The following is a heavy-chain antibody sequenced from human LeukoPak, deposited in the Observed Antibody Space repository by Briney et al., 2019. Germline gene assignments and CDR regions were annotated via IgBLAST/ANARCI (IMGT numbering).Heavy chain of an antibody. J-gene: IGHJ4*02. CDR1: GGSFSGYY. V-gene: IGHV4-34*01. CDR3: ARGEEYYDFWTSHLYDY. D-gene: IGHD3-3*01. Sequence: SETLSLTCAVYGGSFSGYYWSWLRQPPGKGLEWIGEINHSGSTNYNPSLKSRVTISVDTSKNQFSLKLSSVTAADTAVYYCARGEEYYDFWTSHLYDYWGQGTLVTVSS. CDR2: INHSGST.